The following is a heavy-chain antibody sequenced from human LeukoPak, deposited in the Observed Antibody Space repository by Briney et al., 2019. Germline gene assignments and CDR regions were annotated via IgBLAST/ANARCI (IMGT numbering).Heavy chain of an antibody. CDR2: IFYSGST. Sequence: SETLSLTCAVSGGSISRYYWNWIRQPPGKGLEWIGYIFYSGSTNYNPSLKSRVTISVDTSKNQFSLKLSSVTAADTAVYYCARHASSGYSYGLVKYNWFDPWGQGTLVTVSS. V-gene: IGHV4-59*08. CDR3: ARHASSGYSYGLVKYNWFDP. D-gene: IGHD5-18*01. CDR1: GGSISRYY. J-gene: IGHJ5*02.